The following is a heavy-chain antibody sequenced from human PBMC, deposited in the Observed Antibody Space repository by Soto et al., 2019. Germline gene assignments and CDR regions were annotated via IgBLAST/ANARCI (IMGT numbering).Heavy chain of an antibody. J-gene: IGHJ4*02. Sequence: ASVKVSCKASGYTFTSYAMHWVRQAPGQRLEWMGWINAGNGNTKYSQKFQGRVTITRDTSASTAYMELNSLKIEDTAVYYGTTEYGYSSGQNDNWGQGTLVTVSS. CDR2: INAGNGNT. V-gene: IGHV1-3*01. CDR1: GYTFTSYA. CDR3: TTEYGYSSGQNDN. D-gene: IGHD6-19*01.